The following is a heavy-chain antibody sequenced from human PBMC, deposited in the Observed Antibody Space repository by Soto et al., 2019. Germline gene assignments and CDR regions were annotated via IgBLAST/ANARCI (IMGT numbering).Heavy chain of an antibody. Sequence: AASVKVSCKVSGYTLTELSMHWVRQAPGKGLEWMGGFDPEDGEAIYAQKFQGRVTMTEDTSTDTAYMELSSLRSEDTAVYYCARGSQLLWFGELQSAEVQYYMDVWGKGTTVTVSS. D-gene: IGHD3-10*01. J-gene: IGHJ6*03. CDR1: GYTLTELS. CDR3: ARGSQLLWFGELQSAEVQYYMDV. V-gene: IGHV1-24*01. CDR2: FDPEDGEA.